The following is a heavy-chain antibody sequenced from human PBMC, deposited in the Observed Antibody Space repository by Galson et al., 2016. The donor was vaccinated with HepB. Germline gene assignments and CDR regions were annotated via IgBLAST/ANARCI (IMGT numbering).Heavy chain of an antibody. V-gene: IGHV1-69*06. CDR3: ARDPTAPLWFGEVLTYDF. CDR1: GGTFSNYA. J-gene: IGHJ4*02. Sequence: SVKVSCKASGGTFSNYAISWVRQAPGQGLQWMGGIIPIFNTTNYAQKFQGRVTITADTSTSTAYMELISLRSEDTAVYYCARDPTAPLWFGEVLTYDFWGQGTLVSVSS. D-gene: IGHD3-10*01. CDR2: IIPIFNTT.